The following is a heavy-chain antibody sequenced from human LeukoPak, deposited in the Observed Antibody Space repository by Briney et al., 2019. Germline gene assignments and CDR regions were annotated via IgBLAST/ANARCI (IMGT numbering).Heavy chain of an antibody. D-gene: IGHD1-26*01. CDR1: EFTFITYW. J-gene: IGHJ2*01. V-gene: IGHV3-7*01. CDR2: IKQDGSEK. Sequence: GGSLRLSCAASEFTFITYWMSWVRQAPGKGLEWVANIKQDGSEKYYVDSVKGRFIISRDNARTSLYLQMKSLRAEDTAVYYCARGRWERTWYFDLWGRGTLVTVSS. CDR3: ARGRWERTWYFDL.